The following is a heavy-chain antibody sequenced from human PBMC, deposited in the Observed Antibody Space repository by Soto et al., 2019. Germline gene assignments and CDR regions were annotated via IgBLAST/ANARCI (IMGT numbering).Heavy chain of an antibody. J-gene: IGHJ4*01. D-gene: IGHD4-17*01. CDR1: GFTFSSYW. Sequence: TEGSMMLCCTASGFTFSSYWMTWVRRAPGKGLQWVANIFRDGSDKYYLDSVKGRFTISRDNARNSLFLQMNSLRAEDTTVYDCASVRANDYEIDYWGDVTRATLFS. CDR3: ASVRANDYEIDY. CDR2: IFRDGSDK. V-gene: IGHV3-7*03.